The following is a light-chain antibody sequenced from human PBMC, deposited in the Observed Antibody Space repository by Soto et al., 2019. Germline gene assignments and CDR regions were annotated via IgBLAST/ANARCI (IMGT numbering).Light chain of an antibody. J-gene: IGLJ3*02. V-gene: IGLV1-44*01. CDR3: AVWDDTLSGVV. Sequence: QSLLTQPPSASGTPGQRVTISCSGSSSNIGSNTVTWYQQFPGTAPKILIYSNNQRPSGVPDRLSGSKSGTSASLAISGLQSEDEADYYCAVWDDTLSGVVFGGGTKLTVL. CDR2: SNN. CDR1: SSNIGSNT.